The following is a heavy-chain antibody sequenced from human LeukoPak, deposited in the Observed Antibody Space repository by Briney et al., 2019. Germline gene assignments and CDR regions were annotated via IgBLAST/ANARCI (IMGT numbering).Heavy chain of an antibody. D-gene: IGHD1-26*01. CDR1: GYTFTSYA. J-gene: IGHJ4*02. Sequence: ASVKVSCKASGYTFTSYAMHWVRQAPGQRLEWMGWINAGNGNTKYSQKFQGRVTITRDTSASTAYMDLSSLRSEDTAVYYCARGTPLSLWDFDYWGQGTLVTVSS. CDR3: ARGTPLSLWDFDY. V-gene: IGHV1-3*01. CDR2: INAGNGNT.